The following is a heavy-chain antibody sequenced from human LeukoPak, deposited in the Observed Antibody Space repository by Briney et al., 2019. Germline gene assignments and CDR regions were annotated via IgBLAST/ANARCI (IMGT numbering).Heavy chain of an antibody. Sequence: SETLSLTCTVSGGSISSSSYYWGRIRQPPGKGLEWIGSIYYSGSTYYNPSLKSRVTISVDTSKNQFSLKLSSVTAADTAVYYCARQNYYDSSGYYYVSLDAFDIWGQGTMVTVSS. J-gene: IGHJ3*02. CDR3: ARQNYYDSSGYYYVSLDAFDI. CDR1: GGSISSSSYY. V-gene: IGHV4-39*01. D-gene: IGHD3-22*01. CDR2: IYYSGST.